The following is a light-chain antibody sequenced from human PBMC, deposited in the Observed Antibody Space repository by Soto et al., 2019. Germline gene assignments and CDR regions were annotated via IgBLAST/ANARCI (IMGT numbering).Light chain of an antibody. CDR2: WAS. J-gene: IGKJ2*01. Sequence: DIVMTQSPDSLAVSLGERATINCKSSQSVLYSSNNKNYLAWYQQKPGQPPKLLLYWASTRESGVPDRFSGSGSGTDFTLTINNLQAEDVAVYYCQQYYSTPYTFGQGTKLEIK. V-gene: IGKV4-1*01. CDR1: QSVLYSSNNKNY. CDR3: QQYYSTPYT.